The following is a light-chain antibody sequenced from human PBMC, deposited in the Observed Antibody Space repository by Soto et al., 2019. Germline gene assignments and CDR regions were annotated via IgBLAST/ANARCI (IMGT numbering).Light chain of an antibody. CDR2: AAS. V-gene: IGKV1-39*01. J-gene: IGKJ3*01. CDR3: QQSYTTPLFT. CDR1: QSISTN. Sequence: DIQMTQSPSSLSASVGDRVTITCRASQSISTNLNWYQVKPGKAPKLLIYAASSLESGVPSRFSGSGSGTDFTFTISSLQPEDFATYYCQQSYTTPLFTFGPGTKVD.